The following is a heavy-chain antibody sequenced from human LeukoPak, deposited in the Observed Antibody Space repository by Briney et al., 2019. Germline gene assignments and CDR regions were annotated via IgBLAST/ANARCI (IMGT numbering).Heavy chain of an antibody. V-gene: IGHV4-31*03. CDR3: ASATRSYDSSGYTYYFDY. CDR1: GGSISSGGYY. D-gene: IGHD3-22*01. J-gene: IGHJ4*02. Sequence: SETLSLTCTVSGGSISSGGYYWSWIRQHPGKGLEWIGYIYYSGSTYYNPSLKSRVTISVDTSKNQFSLKLSSVTAADTAVYYCASATRSYDSSGYTYYFDYWGQGTLVTVSS. CDR2: IYYSGST.